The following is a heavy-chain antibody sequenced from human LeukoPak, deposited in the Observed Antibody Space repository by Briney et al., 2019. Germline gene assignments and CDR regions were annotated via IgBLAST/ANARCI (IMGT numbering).Heavy chain of an antibody. J-gene: IGHJ5*02. D-gene: IGHD3-3*01. CDR2: ISAYNGNT. V-gene: IGHV1-18*01. Sequence: ASVKVSCKPSGYTFTSYGISWVRQAPGQGLEWMGWISAYNGNTNYPQKPQGRATMPTGTSTSSAYMELRSLRSKNTAVYAGARDQPEFLGWLFAGGGFRFDPWGQGTLVTVSS. CDR1: GYTFTSYG. CDR3: ARDQPEFLGWLFAGGGFRFDP.